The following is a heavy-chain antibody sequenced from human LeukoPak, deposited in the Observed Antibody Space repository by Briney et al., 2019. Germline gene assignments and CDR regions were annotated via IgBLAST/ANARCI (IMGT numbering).Heavy chain of an antibody. CDR2: IIPIFGTA. Sequence: SVKVSCKASGYTFTSYAISWVRQAPGQGLDWMGGIIPIFGTANYAQKFQGRVTITADESTSTAYMELSSLRSDDTAVYYCARTYCGGDCYSPASASYYYYGMDVWGQGTTVTVSS. D-gene: IGHD2-21*02. V-gene: IGHV1-69*13. J-gene: IGHJ6*02. CDR3: ARTYCGGDCYSPASASYYYYGMDV. CDR1: GYTFTSYA.